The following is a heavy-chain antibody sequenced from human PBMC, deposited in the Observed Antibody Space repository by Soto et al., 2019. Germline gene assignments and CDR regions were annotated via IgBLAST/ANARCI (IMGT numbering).Heavy chain of an antibody. D-gene: IGHD2-15*01. CDR1: GASISSDNYR. J-gene: IGHJ4*02. Sequence: VQLQESGPGLVKPSQTLSLSCTVSGASISSDNYRWSWIRQPPGKGLEWIGYIDYSASTYYNPSLTSRVTISLDTSKSQFSLNLSAVTAADTAVYYCARVKVGGRDLDYFDYWGQGTLVTVSS. CDR3: ARVKVGGRDLDYFDY. V-gene: IGHV4-30-4*01. CDR2: IDYSAST.